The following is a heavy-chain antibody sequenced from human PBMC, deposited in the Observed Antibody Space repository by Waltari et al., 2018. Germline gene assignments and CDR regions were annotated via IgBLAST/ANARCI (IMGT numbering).Heavy chain of an antibody. J-gene: IGHJ5*02. Sequence: EVQLVESGGGLVQPGGSLRLSCAASGFTFSSYAMSWVRQAPGKGLEWVSAISGSGGSTYYAVSVKGRFTISRDNSKNTLYLQMNSLRAEDTAVYYCARVGVRGVITQYNWFDPWGQGTLVTVSS. V-gene: IGHV3-23*04. CDR3: ARVGVRGVITQYNWFDP. CDR1: GFTFSSYA. D-gene: IGHD3-10*01. CDR2: ISGSGGST.